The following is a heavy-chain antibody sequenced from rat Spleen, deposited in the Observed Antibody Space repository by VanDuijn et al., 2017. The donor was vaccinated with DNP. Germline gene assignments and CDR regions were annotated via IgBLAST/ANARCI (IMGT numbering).Heavy chain of an antibody. D-gene: IGHD4-3*01. Sequence: QVQLQQSGAELAKPGSSVKTSCKASGYTFPSYYVGWIKQTTGQGLEYIGYIHTGSGVTNYNEKFNGKATLSVDKSSSTAFIQLSSLTPDDSAVYYCARSWVGVRGIWFAFWGQGTLVTVSS. CDR1: GYTFPSYY. V-gene: IGHV1-43*01. CDR2: IHTGSGVT. CDR3: ARSWVGVRGIWFAF. J-gene: IGHJ3*01.